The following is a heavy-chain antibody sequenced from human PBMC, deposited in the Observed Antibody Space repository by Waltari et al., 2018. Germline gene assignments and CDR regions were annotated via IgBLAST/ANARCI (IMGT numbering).Heavy chain of an antibody. CDR1: GFTFSTYW. CDR2: IESDESRT. Sequence: EVQLVESGGALVQPGGSLRRSCAPSGFTFSTYWMHWVRQAPGKGLMWVAHIESDESRTTYAESVKGRFTISRDNAKNTVYLQMNSLRDDDTAVYYCVRDEPGDGLDYWGQGTLVTVSS. D-gene: IGHD7-27*01. CDR3: VRDEPGDGLDY. J-gene: IGHJ4*02. V-gene: IGHV3-74*03.